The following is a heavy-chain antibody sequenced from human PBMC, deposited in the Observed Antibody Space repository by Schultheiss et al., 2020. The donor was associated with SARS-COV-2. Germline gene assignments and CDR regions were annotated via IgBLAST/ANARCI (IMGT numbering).Heavy chain of an antibody. CDR2: IYYSGST. D-gene: IGHD3-10*01. Sequence: SQTLSLTCTVSGGSIHNYFWSWIRQPPGKGLEWIGSIYYSGSTYYNPSLKSRVTISVDTSKNQFSLKLSSVTAADTAVYYCARSYPSAMVRGASRWFDPWGQGTLVTVSS. CDR1: GGSIHNYF. J-gene: IGHJ5*02. CDR3: ARSYPSAMVRGASRWFDP. V-gene: IGHV4-39*01.